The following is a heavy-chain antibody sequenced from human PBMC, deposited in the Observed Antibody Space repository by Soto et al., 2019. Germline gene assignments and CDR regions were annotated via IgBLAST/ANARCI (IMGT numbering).Heavy chain of an antibody. CDR3: AGVHGSSSFDY. V-gene: IGHV4-59*01. D-gene: IGHD3-10*01. CDR2: IYYSGST. J-gene: IGHJ4*02. CDR1: GGSISSYY. Sequence: SETLSLTCTVSGGSISSYYWSWIRQPPGKGLEWIGYIYYSGSTNYNSSLKSRVTISVDTSKTQFSLKLSSVTAADTAVYYCAGVHGSSSFDYWSRGTLVTVSS.